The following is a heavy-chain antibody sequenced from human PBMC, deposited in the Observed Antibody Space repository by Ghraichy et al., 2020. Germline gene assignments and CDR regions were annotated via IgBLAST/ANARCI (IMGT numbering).Heavy chain of an antibody. J-gene: IGHJ3*02. CDR3: ARTFGPYYYGSGRQPGHGAFDI. Sequence: GGSLRLSCAASGFTFSSYAMHWVRQAPGKGLEWVAVISYDGSNKYYADSVKGRFTISRDNSKNTLYLQMNSLRAEDTAVYYCARTFGPYYYGSGRQPGHGAFDIWGQGTMVTVAS. V-gene: IGHV3-30-3*01. D-gene: IGHD3-10*01. CDR2: ISYDGSNK. CDR1: GFTFSSYA.